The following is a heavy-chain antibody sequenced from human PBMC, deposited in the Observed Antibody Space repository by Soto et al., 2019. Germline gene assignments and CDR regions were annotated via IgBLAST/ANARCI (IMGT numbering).Heavy chain of an antibody. D-gene: IGHD3-22*01. CDR1: GLTFSSYG. V-gene: IGHV3-30*18. J-gene: IGHJ4*02. CDR3: AKDTDYHDSSGYHIFDY. CDR2: ISYDGSNK. Sequence: GGSLRLSCAASGLTFSSYGMHWVRQAPGRGLEWVAVISYDGSNKNYADSVKGRFTISRDNSKNTVYLQMNSLRAEDTALYYCAKDTDYHDSSGYHIFDYWGQGTLVTVSS.